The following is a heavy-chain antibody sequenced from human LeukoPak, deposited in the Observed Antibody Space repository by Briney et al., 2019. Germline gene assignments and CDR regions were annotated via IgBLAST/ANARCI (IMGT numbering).Heavy chain of an antibody. CDR2: IYYSGST. CDR3: ARVISRHVHPYSGYDLDDY. Sequence: PSQTLSLTCTVSGGSISSGDYYWSWIRQPPGKGLEWIGYIYYSGSTYYNPSLKSRVTISVDTSKNQFSLKLSSVTAADTAVYYCARVISRHVHPYSGYDLDDYWGQGTLVTVSS. D-gene: IGHD5-12*01. CDR1: GGSISSGDYY. J-gene: IGHJ4*02. V-gene: IGHV4-30-4*01.